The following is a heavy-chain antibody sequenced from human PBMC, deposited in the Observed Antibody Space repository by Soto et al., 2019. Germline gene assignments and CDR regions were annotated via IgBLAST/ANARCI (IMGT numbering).Heavy chain of an antibody. D-gene: IGHD3-16*02. J-gene: IGHJ6*04. CDR1: GFTFSSYS. Sequence: GGSLRLSCAASGFTFSSYSMNWVRQAPGKGLEWVSYISSSSSTIYYADSVKGRFTISRDNAKNSLYLQMNSLRDEDTAVYYCGRLVLRVGGVIPQWGMDVWGNGKTVTLPS. CDR2: ISSSSSTI. V-gene: IGHV3-48*02. CDR3: GRLVLRVGGVIPQWGMDV.